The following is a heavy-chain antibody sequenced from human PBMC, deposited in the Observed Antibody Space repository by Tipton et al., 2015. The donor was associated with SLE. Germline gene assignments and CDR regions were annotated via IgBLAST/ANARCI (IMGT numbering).Heavy chain of an antibody. V-gene: IGHV4-61*02. CDR2: IYTSGTT. D-gene: IGHD6-13*01. CDR1: GASITSGSYY. J-gene: IGHJ4*02. CDR3: ARETTHTSNWRFDF. Sequence: TLSLACTVSGASITSGSYYWNWIRQPAGKGLEWIGRIYTSGTTNYNPSLKSRVTISVHTSKNDFSLHLSSVTAADTAVYFCARETTHTSNWRFDFWGPGTLVTVSS.